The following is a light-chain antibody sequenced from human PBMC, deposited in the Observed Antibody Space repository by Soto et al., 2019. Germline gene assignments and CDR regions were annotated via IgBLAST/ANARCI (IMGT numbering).Light chain of an antibody. CDR3: QQYESYPWT. V-gene: IGKV1-5*03. CDR2: KAS. J-gene: IGKJ1*01. Sequence: DTQMTQSPSTLSASVGDRVTIICRASQYISTWLAWYQQKPGKAPKLLIYKASTLESGVPSRFSGSLSGTEFSLTISSLQPDDFATYYCQQYESYPWTFGQGTKVEIK. CDR1: QYISTW.